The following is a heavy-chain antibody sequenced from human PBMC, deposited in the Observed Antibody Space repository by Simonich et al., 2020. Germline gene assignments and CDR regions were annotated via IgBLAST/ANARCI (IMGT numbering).Heavy chain of an antibody. CDR3: ARRYYSTSFDY. CDR2: INHRGST. J-gene: IGHJ4*02. V-gene: IGHV4-34*01. CDR1: GGSFSGYY. D-gene: IGHD6-6*01. Sequence: QVQLQQWGEGLLKPSETLSLTFAVYGGSFSGYYWSWIRQPPGKGLEWIGEINHRGSTNYKPSLKSRVTISVDTSKNQFSLKLSSVTAADTAVYYCARRYYSTSFDYWGQGTLVTVSS.